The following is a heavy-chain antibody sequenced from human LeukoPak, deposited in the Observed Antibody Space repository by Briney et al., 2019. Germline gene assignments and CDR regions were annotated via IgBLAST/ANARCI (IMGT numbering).Heavy chain of an antibody. CDR3: AKDHGTAVAGFYY. V-gene: IGHV3-23*01. Sequence: GGSLRLSCAASGFTFSSYAMSWVRQAPGKGLEWVSGITGTGGSTYYADSVKGRFTVSRDTSKNTLYLQMNSLRAEDTAIYYCAKDHGTAVAGFYYWGQGTLVTVSS. CDR2: ITGTGGST. D-gene: IGHD6-19*01. CDR1: GFTFSSYA. J-gene: IGHJ4*02.